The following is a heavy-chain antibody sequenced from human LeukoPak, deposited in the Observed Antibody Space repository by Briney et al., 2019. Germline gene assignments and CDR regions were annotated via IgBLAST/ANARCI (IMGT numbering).Heavy chain of an antibody. V-gene: IGHV1-18*01. CDR1: GYTFTSYG. CDR3: ARTLVAPSYSWDLDY. CDR2: ISAYNGNT. Sequence: ASVTVSCKASGYTFTSYGISWVRQAPGQGLEWMGWISAYNGNTNYAQKLQGRVTMTTDTSTSTAYMELRSLRSDGTAVYYCARTLVAPSYSWDLDYWGQGTLVTVSS. D-gene: IGHD2-15*01. J-gene: IGHJ4*02.